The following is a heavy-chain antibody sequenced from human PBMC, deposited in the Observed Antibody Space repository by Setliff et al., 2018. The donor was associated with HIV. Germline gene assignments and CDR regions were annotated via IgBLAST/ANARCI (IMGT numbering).Heavy chain of an antibody. J-gene: IGHJ6*03. CDR2: IYSNGIT. Sequence: SETLSLTCTVSGGSISGYYWGWIRQPPGKGLEWIGYIYSNGITRYNPSLKSRVTISLDTSKNQFSLRLSSMSAADTAVYYCARESGSAYYYYYMDVRGKGTTVTVSS. CDR3: ARESGSAYYYYYMDV. V-gene: IGHV4-4*09. D-gene: IGHD1-26*01. CDR1: GGSISGYY.